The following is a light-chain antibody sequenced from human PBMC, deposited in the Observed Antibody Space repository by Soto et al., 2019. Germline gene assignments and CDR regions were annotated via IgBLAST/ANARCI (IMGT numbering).Light chain of an antibody. J-gene: IGKJ2*01. CDR1: QSVSSN. CDR3: QQYNNWPS. V-gene: IGKV3D-15*01. Sequence: EIVMTQSPATLSVSPGERATLSCRASQSVSSNVAWYQQKPGQAPRLLIYGASIRATGIPARFSGSGSGTEFTLTISSLQSEDFAVYYCQQYNNWPSLGQGTKLEIK. CDR2: GAS.